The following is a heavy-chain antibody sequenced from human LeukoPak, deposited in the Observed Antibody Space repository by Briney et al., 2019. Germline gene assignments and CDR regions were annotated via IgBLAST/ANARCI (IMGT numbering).Heavy chain of an antibody. CDR2: INQIGSEK. V-gene: IGHV3-7*01. Sequence: PGGSLRLSCAASGFTFGKDWMTWVRQAPGKGLEWVANINQIGSEKYYVDSVRGRFTISRGNAENPLYLQMKSLRAEDTAVYYCARDKEEMVRAPYAFGLWGRGTMVIVSS. CDR1: GFTFGKDW. CDR3: ARDKEEMVRAPYAFGL. J-gene: IGHJ3*01. D-gene: IGHD3-10*01.